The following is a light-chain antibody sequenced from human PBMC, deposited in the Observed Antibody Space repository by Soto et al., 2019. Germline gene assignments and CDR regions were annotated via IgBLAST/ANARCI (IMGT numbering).Light chain of an antibody. CDR3: QQY. CDR1: QSVSSN. Sequence: EIVMTQSPATLSVSPGERATLSCRASQSVSSNLAWYQQKPGQAPRLLIYGASTRATGIPARFNGSGSGTEFTLTISSLHSEDFSVYYCQQYIGQGTKLEIK. CDR2: GAS. J-gene: IGKJ2*01. V-gene: IGKV3-15*01.